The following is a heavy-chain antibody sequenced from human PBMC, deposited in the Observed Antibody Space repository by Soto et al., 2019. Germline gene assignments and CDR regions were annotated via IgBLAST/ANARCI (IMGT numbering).Heavy chain of an antibody. CDR1: GYTFTSYA. Sequence: ASVKVSCKASGYTFTSYAMHWVRQAPGQRLEWMGWINAGNGNTKYSQKFQGRVTITRDTSASTAYMELSSLRSEDTAVYYCARSITIFGVVDYYYGMDVWGQGTTVTVSS. J-gene: IGHJ6*02. CDR2: INAGNGNT. D-gene: IGHD3-3*01. V-gene: IGHV1-3*01. CDR3: ARSITIFGVVDYYYGMDV.